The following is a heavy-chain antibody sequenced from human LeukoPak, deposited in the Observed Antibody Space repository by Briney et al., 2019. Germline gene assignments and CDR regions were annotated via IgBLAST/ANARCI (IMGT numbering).Heavy chain of an antibody. Sequence: PSETLSLTHSVSGHPDSRRDSRGWTRQTPGKGLEWIASIYNSVSTHYNPSLRSRVTISVDTSKNQFSLKMTSVTAADTAIYYCARNNSGCCFDTWGQGAPVTVSS. V-gene: IGHV4-38-2*01. CDR2: IYNSVST. CDR1: GHPDSRRDS. CDR3: ARNNSGCCFDT. D-gene: IGHD6-19*01. J-gene: IGHJ5*02.